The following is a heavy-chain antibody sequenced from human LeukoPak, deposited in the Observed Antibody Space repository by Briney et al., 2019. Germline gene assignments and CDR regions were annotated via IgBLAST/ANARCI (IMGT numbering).Heavy chain of an antibody. J-gene: IGHJ4*02. CDR1: EFTVSKYY. Sequence: PGGSLRLSCAASEFTVSKYYMSRVRQAPGKGLEWVSGIYSGGSTYYADSVKGRFSTSRDNSKNTLSLQMNTLRAEDTAVYYCARGRPSYYFDSWGQGTLVTVSS. CDR3: ARGRPSYYFDS. CDR2: IYSGGST. V-gene: IGHV3-53*01.